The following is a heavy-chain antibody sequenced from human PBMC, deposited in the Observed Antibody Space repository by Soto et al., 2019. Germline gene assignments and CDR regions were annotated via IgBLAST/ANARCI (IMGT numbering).Heavy chain of an antibody. V-gene: IGHV3-21*01. J-gene: IGHJ4*02. CDR1: GFTFSSYS. D-gene: IGHD2-15*01. Sequence: VQLVESGGGLVKPGGSLRLSCAASGFTFSSYSMNWVRLAPGKGLVWVSSISSSISSIYYADSVKGRFTISRDNAKNSLYLQMNSLRAEDSAVYYCAGYCSGGSCYSESDYWGQGTLVTVSS. CDR3: AGYCSGGSCYSESDY. CDR2: ISSSISSI.